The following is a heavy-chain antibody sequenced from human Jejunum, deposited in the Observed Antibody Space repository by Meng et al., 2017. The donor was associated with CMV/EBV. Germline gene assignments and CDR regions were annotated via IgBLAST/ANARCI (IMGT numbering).Heavy chain of an antibody. Sequence: SLKISCAASGFRFSDSYMSWIRQAPGKGLEWVSYISPTGGTMYYADSVKGRFTISRDNAKNSLYLQMNSLRAEDTAVYYCASYVYWGQGTLVTVSS. CDR3: ASYVY. V-gene: IGHV3-11*01. CDR2: ISPTGGTM. J-gene: IGHJ4*02. D-gene: IGHD3-16*01. CDR1: GFRFSDSY.